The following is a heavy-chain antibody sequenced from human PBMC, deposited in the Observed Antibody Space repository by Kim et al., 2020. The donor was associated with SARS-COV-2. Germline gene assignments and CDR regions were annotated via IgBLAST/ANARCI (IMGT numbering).Heavy chain of an antibody. J-gene: IGHJ4*02. Sequence: PSLKSRVTISVDTSKNQFSLKLSSVTAADTAVYYCARVYVDIVATQFFDYWGQGTLVTVSS. CDR3: ARVYVDIVATQFFDY. V-gene: IGHV4-34*01. D-gene: IGHD5-12*01.